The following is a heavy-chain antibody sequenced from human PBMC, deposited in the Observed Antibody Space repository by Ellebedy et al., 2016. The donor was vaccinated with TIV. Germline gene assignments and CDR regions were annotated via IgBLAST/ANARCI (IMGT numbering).Heavy chain of an antibody. Sequence: MPSETLSLTCTVSGGSISSGDYYWSWIRQPPGKGLEWLGYIYYSGSTYCNPSLKSRVTISVDTSKNQFALNLSSVTAADTAVYYCARDLGYCSGGSCYIDAFDIWGQGTMVTVSS. J-gene: IGHJ3*02. CDR2: IYYSGST. V-gene: IGHV4-30-4*01. D-gene: IGHD2-15*01. CDR3: ARDLGYCSGGSCYIDAFDI. CDR1: GGSISSGDYY.